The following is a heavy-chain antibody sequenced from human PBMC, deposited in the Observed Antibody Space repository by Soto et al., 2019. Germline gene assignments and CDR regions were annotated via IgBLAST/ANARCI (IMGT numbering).Heavy chain of an antibody. J-gene: IGHJ4*02. D-gene: IGHD3-10*01. Sequence: PSETLSLTCTVSGGSISSYYWSWIRQPPGKGLEWIGYIYYSGSTNYNPSLKSRVTISVDTSKNQFSLKLSSVTAADTAVYYCARHDLATYADNYYGSGSYDYWGQGTLVTVSS. CDR1: GGSISSYY. CDR3: ARHDLATYADNYYGSGSYDY. V-gene: IGHV4-59*08. CDR2: IYYSGST.